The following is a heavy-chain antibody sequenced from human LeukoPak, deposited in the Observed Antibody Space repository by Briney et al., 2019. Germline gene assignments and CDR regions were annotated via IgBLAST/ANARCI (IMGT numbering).Heavy chain of an antibody. Sequence: GALRLSCAASGFTFSSYEMNWVRQAPGKGLEWVSVMYTLGNTNYADSVRGRFTISRDNSKNTLYLQMNSLRAEDTAVYYCAGYGGSYPYYMDVWGKGTTVTISS. CDR1: GFTFSSYE. V-gene: IGHV3-66*01. D-gene: IGHD1-26*01. CDR2: MYTLGNT. J-gene: IGHJ6*03. CDR3: AGYGGSYPYYMDV.